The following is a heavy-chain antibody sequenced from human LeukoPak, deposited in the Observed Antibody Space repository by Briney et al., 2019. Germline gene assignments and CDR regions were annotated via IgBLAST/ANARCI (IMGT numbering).Heavy chain of an antibody. Sequence: ASVKVSCKASGYSFSSYEINWVRQATGQGLEWMGWMKPNSGNTEYAQKFQGRVTMTRNTSINTAYMELSSLRAEDTAVYYCAIAAAGTVDYWGQGTLVTVSS. CDR2: MKPNSGNT. D-gene: IGHD6-13*01. CDR3: AIAAAGTVDY. V-gene: IGHV1-8*01. CDR1: GYSFSSYE. J-gene: IGHJ4*02.